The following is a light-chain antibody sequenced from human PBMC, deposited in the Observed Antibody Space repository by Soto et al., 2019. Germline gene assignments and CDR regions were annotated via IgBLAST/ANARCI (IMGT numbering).Light chain of an antibody. CDR3: QQHGSSPPWT. CDR1: QSLSSNS. Sequence: EIVLTQSPGTLSLSPGEGAALSCRASQSLSSNSLAWYQHKPGQAPRLLIYGASSKATGVPDRFSGSGSGTDFTLTISRLEPEDFAVYYCQQHGSSPPWTFGQGTKVDIK. V-gene: IGKV3-20*01. CDR2: GAS. J-gene: IGKJ1*01.